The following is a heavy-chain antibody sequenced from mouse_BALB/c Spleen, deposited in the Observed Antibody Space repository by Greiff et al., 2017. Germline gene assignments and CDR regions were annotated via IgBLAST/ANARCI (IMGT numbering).Heavy chain of an antibody. Sequence: QVQLQQSGAELVRPGASVTLSCKASGYTFTDYEMHWVKQTPVHGLEWIGAIDPETGGTAYNQKFKGKATLTADKSSSTAYMELRSLTSEDSAVYYCTRYYGSSGDYWYFDVWGAGTTVTVSS. D-gene: IGHD1-1*01. J-gene: IGHJ1*01. V-gene: IGHV1-15*01. CDR3: TRYYGSSGDYWYFDV. CDR1: GYTFTDYE. CDR2: IDPETGGT.